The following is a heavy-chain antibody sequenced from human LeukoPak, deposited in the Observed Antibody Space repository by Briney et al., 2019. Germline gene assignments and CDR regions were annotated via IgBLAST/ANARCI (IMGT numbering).Heavy chain of an antibody. V-gene: IGHV4-39*01. CDR2: IYYSGST. CDR3: ARLAGTYYFDY. D-gene: IGHD3-10*01. J-gene: IGHJ4*02. Sequence: PSETLSLTCTVSGGSISSSSYYWGWIRQPPGKGPEWMGSIYYSGSTYYNPSLKSRVTISVDTSKNQFSLKLSSVTAAGAAVYCCARLAGTYYFDYWGQGTLVTVSS. CDR1: GGSISSSSYY.